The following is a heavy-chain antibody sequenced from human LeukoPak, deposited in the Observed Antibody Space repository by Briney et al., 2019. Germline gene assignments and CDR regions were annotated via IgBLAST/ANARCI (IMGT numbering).Heavy chain of an antibody. CDR1: GFAVSSNY. J-gene: IGHJ4*02. D-gene: IGHD3-10*01. CDR3: ARDVGGSGTYFDY. Sequence: PGGSLRLSCAASGFAVSSNYMSWVRQAPGKGLEWVSVIYSGGSTYYADSVKGRFTISRDNSKNTLFLQMNSLRAEDTAVYYCARDVGGSGTYFDYWGQGTLVTVSS. V-gene: IGHV3-53*01. CDR2: IYSGGST.